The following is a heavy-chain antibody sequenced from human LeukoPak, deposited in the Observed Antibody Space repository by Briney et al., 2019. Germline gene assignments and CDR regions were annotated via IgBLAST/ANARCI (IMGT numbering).Heavy chain of an antibody. CDR3: ARLVVGAPDY. Sequence: GGPLRLSCAVCGFTYSSYWMRWVRQAPGEGVEWVANIKQVGSEKQYVHSVKARFTLSRDNAKHSLYLQMNRLRAEDTAVYYCARLVVGAPDYWGERILVSVSS. D-gene: IGHD1-26*01. V-gene: IGHV3-7*01. J-gene: IGHJ4*02. CDR1: GFTYSSYW. CDR2: IKQVGSEK.